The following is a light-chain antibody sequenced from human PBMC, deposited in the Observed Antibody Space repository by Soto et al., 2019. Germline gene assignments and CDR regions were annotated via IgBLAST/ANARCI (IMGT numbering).Light chain of an antibody. V-gene: IGLV2-14*01. CDR1: SSDVGGYNY. CDR3: SSYTSSSRV. Sequence: QSALTQPASLSWSPGQSITISCTGTSSDVGGYNYVSWYQQHPGKAPKLMIYDVSNRPSGVSNRFSSSKSGNTASLTISGLQAEDEADYYCSSYTSSSRVFGTGTKVTVL. CDR2: DVS. J-gene: IGLJ1*01.